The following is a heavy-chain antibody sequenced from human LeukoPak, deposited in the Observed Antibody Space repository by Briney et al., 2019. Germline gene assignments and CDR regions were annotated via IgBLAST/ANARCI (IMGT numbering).Heavy chain of an antibody. V-gene: IGHV4-30-4*01. Sequence: SETLSLTCTVSGGSISSGDYYWTCIRQPPGKGLECIGFINYSGSTYYDPSLKSRVTISVDTSKHQFSLKLSSVTAADTAVYYCARAEDYYDSSGYYRPFDYWGQGTLVTVSS. CDR2: INYSGST. D-gene: IGHD3-22*01. CDR3: ARAEDYYDSSGYYRPFDY. CDR1: GGSISSGDYY. J-gene: IGHJ4*02.